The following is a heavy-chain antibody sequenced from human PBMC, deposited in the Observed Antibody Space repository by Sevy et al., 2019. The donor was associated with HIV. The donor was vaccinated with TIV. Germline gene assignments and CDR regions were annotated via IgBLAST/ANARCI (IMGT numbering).Heavy chain of an antibody. CDR1: GGTFSSYG. Sequence: ASVKVSCKASGGTFSSYGISWVRQAPGQGLEWMGGIIPILGTVNYAQTFQGRVTITPDESTKTAYMELSSLRSEDTAVYYCARGGGNGWYYFDYWGQETLVTVSS. CDR2: IIPILGTV. D-gene: IGHD6-19*01. V-gene: IGHV1-69*13. J-gene: IGHJ4*02. CDR3: ARGGGNGWYYFDY.